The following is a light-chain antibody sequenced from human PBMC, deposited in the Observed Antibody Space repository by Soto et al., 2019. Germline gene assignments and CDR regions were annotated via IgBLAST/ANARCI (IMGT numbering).Light chain of an antibody. V-gene: IGKV3-20*01. J-gene: IGKJ4*01. CDR2: GAS. CDR3: QQYGNSPLT. CDR1: QSVSSSF. Sequence: EIVLTQSPGTLSLSPGERATLSCRASQSVSSSFLAWYRQRPGQAPRLLIHGASNRATGIPDRFSGSGSGTDFTLTISRLEPEDFAVYYCQQYGNSPLTFGGGTKVEIK.